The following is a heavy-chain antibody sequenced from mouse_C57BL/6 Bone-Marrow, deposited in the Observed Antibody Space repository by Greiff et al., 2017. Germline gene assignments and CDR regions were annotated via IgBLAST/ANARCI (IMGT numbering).Heavy chain of an antibody. D-gene: IGHD2-3*01. CDR1: GFTFTDYY. CDR2: IRNKDNGTTT. V-gene: IGHV7-3*01. CDR3: ARYINDVYYLYWYFAV. Sequence: EVQGVESGGGLVQPGGSLSLSCAASGFTFTDYYMSWVRQPPGKALEWLGFIRNKDNGTTTEYSASVKGRFTIYRDNSQSILYLQMNALRAEDSDTYYCARYINDVYYLYWYFAVWGTGTTVTVSA. J-gene: IGHJ1*03.